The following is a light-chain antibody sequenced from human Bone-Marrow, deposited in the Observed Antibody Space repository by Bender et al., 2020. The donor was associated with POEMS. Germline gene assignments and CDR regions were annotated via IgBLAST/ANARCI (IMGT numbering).Light chain of an antibody. CDR1: KLGDRY. J-gene: IGLJ2*01. CDR3: QAWDISTVV. CDR2: QNN. Sequence: SYEMTQPPSVSVSPGQTAIIACSGDKLGDRYVSWYQQKPGHSPVVVIYQNNNRPAEIPERCSGSNSGNTATLTISGTQAMDEAAYYCQAWDISTVVFGGGTKLTVL. V-gene: IGLV3-1*01.